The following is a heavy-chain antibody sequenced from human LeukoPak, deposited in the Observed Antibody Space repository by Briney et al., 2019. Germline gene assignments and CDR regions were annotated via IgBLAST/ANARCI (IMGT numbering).Heavy chain of an antibody. CDR1: GFTFSSYG. J-gene: IGHJ1*01. V-gene: IGHV3-30*02. Sequence: GRSLRLSCAASGFTFSSYGMHWVRQAPGKGLEWVAFIRNDGSNKYYADSVKGRFTISRDNSKNTLYLQMNSLRAEDTAVYYCAKEEGYYYDSGGYYVEYFQHWGQGTLVTVSS. D-gene: IGHD3-22*01. CDR3: AKEEGYYYDSGGYYVEYFQH. CDR2: IRNDGSNK.